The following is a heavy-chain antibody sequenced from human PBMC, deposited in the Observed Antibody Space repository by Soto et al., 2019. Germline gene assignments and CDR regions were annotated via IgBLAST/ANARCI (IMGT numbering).Heavy chain of an antibody. Sequence: EVQLVESGGGLVKPGGSLRLSCAASGFTFSNAWMTWVRQAPGKGLEWVGRFKSKTEGGTTDYGAPVKGRFTISRDASKSLLYLQMNSLKTEDTAVYYCNSGPIAADDKGQFDYWGQGTLVTVSS. CDR3: NSGPIAADDKGQFDY. J-gene: IGHJ4*02. D-gene: IGHD6-6*01. CDR2: FKSKTEGGTT. CDR1: GFTFSNAW. V-gene: IGHV3-15*01.